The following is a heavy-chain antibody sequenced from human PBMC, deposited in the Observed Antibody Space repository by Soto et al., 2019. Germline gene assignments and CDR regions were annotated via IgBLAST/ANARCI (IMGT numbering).Heavy chain of an antibody. D-gene: IGHD6-6*01. CDR1: NETLTTYG. Sequence: QVHLVQSGAEVKKPGASVKVSCKASNETLTTYGISWVRQAPGQGLEWMGWVSGYSGHSSSAQEFQDRVIMTTDTSTNTAYRELRSLTSDDPAVYFCARDSSSSGYYYGMDVWGQGTTVTVSS. CDR2: VSGYSGHS. CDR3: ARDSSSSGYYYGMDV. J-gene: IGHJ6*02. V-gene: IGHV1-18*01.